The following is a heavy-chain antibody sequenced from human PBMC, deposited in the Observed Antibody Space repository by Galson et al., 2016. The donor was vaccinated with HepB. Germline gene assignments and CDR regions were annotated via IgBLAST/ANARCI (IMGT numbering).Heavy chain of an antibody. CDR1: GFTFNDYG. CDR2: ISEDGNIK. V-gene: IGHV3-30*18. Sequence: SLRLSCAASGFTFNDYGMHWIRQAPGKGLEWVTVISEDGNIKHYADSVKGRFTVSRDNSRSPLYLQMNSPRVEDTAVYYCAKDPSVVTAGGRWFDPWGQGTLVTVSS. J-gene: IGHJ5*02. D-gene: IGHD1-26*01. CDR3: AKDPSVVTAGGRWFDP.